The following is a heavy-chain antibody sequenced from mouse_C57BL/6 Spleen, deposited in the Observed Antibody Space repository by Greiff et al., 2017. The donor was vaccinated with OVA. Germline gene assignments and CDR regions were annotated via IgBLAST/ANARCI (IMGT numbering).Heavy chain of an antibody. Sequence: EVQLVESGGGLVKPGGSLKLSCAASGFTFSDYGMHWVRQAPEKGLEWVAYISSGSSTIYYTDTVKGRFTFTRDNAKNTLFLQMTSLRSEDTAMYYCARGGLLVYYAMDYWGQGTSVTVSS. CDR3: ARGGLLVYYAMDY. V-gene: IGHV5-17*01. J-gene: IGHJ4*01. D-gene: IGHD2-3*01. CDR2: ISSGSSTI. CDR1: GFTFSDYG.